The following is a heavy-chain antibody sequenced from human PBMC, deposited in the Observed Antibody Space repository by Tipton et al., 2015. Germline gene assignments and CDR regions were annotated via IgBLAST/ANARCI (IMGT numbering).Heavy chain of an antibody. Sequence: TLSLTCAFYGGSFSGYFWSWIRQPPGKGLEWIGEINHSGSTNYNPSLKSRVTISVDRSKNQFSLKVSSVTDADTAVYYCASRDWLLHHFDYWGQGTLVTVSS. V-gene: IGHV4-34*01. CDR3: ASRDWLLHHFDY. D-gene: IGHD6-19*01. CDR2: INHSGST. J-gene: IGHJ4*02. CDR1: GGSFSGYF.